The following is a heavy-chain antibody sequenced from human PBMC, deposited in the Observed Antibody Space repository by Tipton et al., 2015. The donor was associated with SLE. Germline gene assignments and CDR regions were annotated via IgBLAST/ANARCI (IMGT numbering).Heavy chain of an antibody. D-gene: IGHD6-13*01. Sequence: QLVQSGAEVKKPGASVKVSCKASGYSFTSYFIQWVRQAPGQGLEWMGGIIPIFGTADYAQKFQGRVTITADESTSTAYMDLSSLRSEDTAVYYCAILSYSSSWYYFDYWGQGTLVTVSS. CDR1: GYSFTSYF. V-gene: IGHV1-69*13. CDR2: IIPIFGTA. CDR3: AILSYSSSWYYFDY. J-gene: IGHJ4*02.